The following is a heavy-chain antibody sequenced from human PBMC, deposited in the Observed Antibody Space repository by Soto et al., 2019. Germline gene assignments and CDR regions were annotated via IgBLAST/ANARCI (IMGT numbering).Heavy chain of an antibody. CDR2: IIPILGIA. CDR1: GGTFSSYT. V-gene: IGHV1-69*08. J-gene: IGHJ4*02. CDR3: ARDQGADSSGWLAY. Sequence: QVQLVQSGAEVKKPGSSVKVSCKASGGTFSSYTISWVRQAPGQGLEWMGMIIPILGIANYAQKFQGRVTITADKSTSTAYMELSSLRSEDTAVYYCARDQGADSSGWLAYWGQGTLVTVSS. D-gene: IGHD6-19*01.